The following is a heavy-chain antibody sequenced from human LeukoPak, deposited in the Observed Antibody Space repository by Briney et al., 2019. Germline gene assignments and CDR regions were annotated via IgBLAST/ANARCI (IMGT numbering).Heavy chain of an antibody. CDR2: IYYTGST. J-gene: IGHJ4*02. V-gene: IGHV4-31*03. CDR3: ARDAQYYYDDSGYYYLDY. Sequence: SETLSLTCTVSGVSISSGGYYWSWLRQNPGKGLEWIGYIYYTGSTYYNPSLKSRVSISVDTSKNQISLNLSSVTAADTARYYCARDAQYYYDDSGYYYLDYWGQGTLVTVSS. D-gene: IGHD3-22*01. CDR1: GVSISSGGYY.